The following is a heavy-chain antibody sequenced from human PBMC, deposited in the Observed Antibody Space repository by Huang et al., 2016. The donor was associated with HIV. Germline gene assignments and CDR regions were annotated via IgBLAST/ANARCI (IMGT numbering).Heavy chain of an antibody. CDR2: IYWDDDT. J-gene: IGHJ4*02. CDR3: AYQWTGLDR. V-gene: IGHV2-5*02. CDR1: GFSLYTSGVS. D-gene: IGHD6-19*01. Sequence: QITLKESGPTLVKPTQTLTLTCSFSGFSLYTSGVSVGWVRQPPGEAVGWLGLIYWDDDTRFSPSLGGRRSLTKDTSKNQVVLTMTNMDPADTATYFCAYQWTGLDRWGQGILVTVTS.